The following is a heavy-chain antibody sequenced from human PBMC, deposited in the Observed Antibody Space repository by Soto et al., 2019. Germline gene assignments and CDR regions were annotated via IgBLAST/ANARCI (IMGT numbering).Heavy chain of an antibody. V-gene: IGHV3-23*01. D-gene: IGHD4-17*01. CDR1: GFTFSSYA. CDR3: AKWTTVTTGWFDP. CDR2: ISGSGGST. J-gene: IGHJ5*02. Sequence: EVQLLESGGGLVQPGGSLRLSCAASGFTFSSYAMSWVRQAPGKGLEWVSAISGSGGSTYYADSVKGRFTISRDNSKNTLYVQINSLRAEDTAVYYCAKWTTVTTGWFDPGGQGSLVTVSS.